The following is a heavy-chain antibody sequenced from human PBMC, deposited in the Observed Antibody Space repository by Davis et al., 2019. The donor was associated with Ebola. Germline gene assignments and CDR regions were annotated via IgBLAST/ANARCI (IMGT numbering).Heavy chain of an antibody. J-gene: IGHJ3*01. CDR3: ARGGLVPAALYL. V-gene: IGHV4-59*01. CDR2: IAYTGNT. Sequence: PSETLSLTCTVSGASMTSYYWSWIRQPPGKGLERIWYIAYTGNTIYNPSLKSRVTISGDTSKKQFSLRLNSVTAADTAVYYCARGGLVPAALYLWGQGTMVTVSS. D-gene: IGHD2-2*01. CDR1: GASMTSYY.